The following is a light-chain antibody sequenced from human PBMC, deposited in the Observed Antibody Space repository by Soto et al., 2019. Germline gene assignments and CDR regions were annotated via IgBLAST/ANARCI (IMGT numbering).Light chain of an antibody. CDR3: ISYNDRQYYL. CDR1: SSEMGSYDH. J-gene: IGLJ1*01. Sequence: QSALTQPASVSGSPGQSITISCSGTSSEMGSYDHVAWYQQFPGKSPKLIIYAVSDRPSGVSDRFSGYKSGISASLTISGLQTEDEADYYCISYNDRQYYLFGTGTKVTVL. V-gene: IGLV2-14*03. CDR2: AVS.